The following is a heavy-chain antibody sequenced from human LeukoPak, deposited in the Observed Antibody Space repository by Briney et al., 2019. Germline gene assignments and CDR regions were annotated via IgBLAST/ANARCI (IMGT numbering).Heavy chain of an antibody. J-gene: IGHJ5*02. CDR3: AREPVWGGHWFDP. CDR2: IYYSGST. Sequence: PSETLSLTCTVSGVSISSYYWSWIRQPPGKGLEWIGYIYYSGSTNYNPSLKSRVTISVDTSKNQFSLKLSSVTAADTAVYYCAREPVWGGHWFDPWGQGTLVTVSS. V-gene: IGHV4-59*01. CDR1: GVSISSYY. D-gene: IGHD3-16*01.